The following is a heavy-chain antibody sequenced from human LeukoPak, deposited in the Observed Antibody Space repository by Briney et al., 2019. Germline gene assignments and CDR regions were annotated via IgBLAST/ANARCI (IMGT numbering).Heavy chain of an antibody. D-gene: IGHD3-16*01. V-gene: IGHV4-59*08. CDR3: ARLVLSYGNAFDH. J-gene: IGHJ4*02. CDR1: GGSISGYY. CDR2: IDDSGHT. Sequence: SETLSLTCTVPGGSISGYYWSWIRQPPGKGLEWIGYIDDSGHTNCNPSLKSRVTISVDTSKNHFSLRLSSVTAADTAVYYCARLVLSYGNAFDHWGQGTLVTVSS.